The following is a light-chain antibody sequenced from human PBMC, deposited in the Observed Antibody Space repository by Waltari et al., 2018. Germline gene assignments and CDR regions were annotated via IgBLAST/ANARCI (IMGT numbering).Light chain of an antibody. Sequence: EIVLTQSPDTLSLSPGERATLPCRASQSASTSFLAWYQQKPGQAPRILIYGASNRATGIPDRFSGRGSGTDFTLTISRLEPEDFAVYYCQQYFSSPPYTFGQGTKLEIK. CDR1: QSASTSF. CDR3: QQYFSSPPYT. V-gene: IGKV3-20*01. CDR2: GAS. J-gene: IGKJ2*01.